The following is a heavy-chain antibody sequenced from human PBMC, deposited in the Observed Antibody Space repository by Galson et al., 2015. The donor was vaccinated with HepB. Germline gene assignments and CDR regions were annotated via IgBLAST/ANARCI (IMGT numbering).Heavy chain of an antibody. D-gene: IGHD3-22*01. CDR2: INHSGST. Sequence: TLSLTCAVYGGSFSGYYWSWIRQPPGKGLEWIGEINHSGSTNYNPSLKSRVTISVDTSKNQFSLKLSSVTAADTAVYYCARGRYYYDSSGYYFPYYFDYWGQGTLVTVSS. CDR1: GGSFSGYY. V-gene: IGHV4-34*01. J-gene: IGHJ4*02. CDR3: ARGRYYYDSSGYYFPYYFDY.